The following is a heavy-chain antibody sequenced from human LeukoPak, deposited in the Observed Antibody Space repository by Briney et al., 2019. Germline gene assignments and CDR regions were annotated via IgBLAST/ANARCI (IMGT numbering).Heavy chain of an antibody. V-gene: IGHV3-33*03. CDR2: IWYDRDNK. J-gene: IGHJ4*02. CDR3: AKDGRNHFDY. CDR1: GFTFSSYG. Sequence: GRSLRLSCAASGFTFSSYGMHWVRQAPGKGLEWVALIWYDRDNKYYADSVKGRFTISRDNSKNSLYLQMNSLRTEDTALYYCAKDGRNHFDYWGQGTLVTVSS. D-gene: IGHD1-14*01.